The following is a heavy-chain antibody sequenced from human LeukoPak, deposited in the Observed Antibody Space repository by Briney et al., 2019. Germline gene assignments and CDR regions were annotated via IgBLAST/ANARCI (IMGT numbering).Heavy chain of an antibody. CDR1: GGSINSSSYY. V-gene: IGHV4-39*01. Sequence: SETLSLTCTVSGGSINSSSYYWGWIRQPPGKGLEWIGSIYYIENTYYNPSLKSRVTISVDTSKNQFSLKLSSVTAADTAVYYCTRLLKYSGSYYCDYWGQGSLVTVSS. CDR3: TRLLKYSGSYYCDY. J-gene: IGHJ4*02. CDR2: IYYIENT. D-gene: IGHD1-26*01.